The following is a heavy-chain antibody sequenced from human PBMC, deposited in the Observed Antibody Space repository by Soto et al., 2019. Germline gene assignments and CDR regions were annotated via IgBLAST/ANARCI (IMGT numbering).Heavy chain of an antibody. CDR3: ARYYGSGSYDYYYYCMDV. CDR1: GGTFSSYT. D-gene: IGHD3-10*01. J-gene: IGHJ6*02. CDR2: IIPILGIA. V-gene: IGHV1-69*02. Sequence: ASVKVSCKASGGTFSSYTISWVRQAPGQGLEWMGRIIPILGIANYAQKFQGRVTITADKSTSTAYMELSSLRAEDTAVYYCARYYGSGSYDYYYYCMDVWGQGTTVTSP.